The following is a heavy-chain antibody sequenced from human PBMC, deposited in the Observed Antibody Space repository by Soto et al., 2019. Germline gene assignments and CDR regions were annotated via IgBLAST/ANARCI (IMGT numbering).Heavy chain of an antibody. D-gene: IGHD3-16*02. CDR3: ASRSGAYYFDY. J-gene: IGHJ4*02. Sequence: PSETLSLTCAVSGGSISSGGYSWSWVRQPPGKGLEWIGEIYHSGSTNYNPSLKSRVTISVDKSKNQFSLKLSSVTAADTAVYYCASRSGAYYFDYWGQGTLVTVSS. V-gene: IGHV4-4*02. CDR2: IYHSGST. CDR1: GGSISSGGYS.